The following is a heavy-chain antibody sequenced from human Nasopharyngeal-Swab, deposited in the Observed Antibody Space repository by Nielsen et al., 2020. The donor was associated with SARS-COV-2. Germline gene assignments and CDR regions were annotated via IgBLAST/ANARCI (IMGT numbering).Heavy chain of an antibody. J-gene: IGHJ5*02. D-gene: IGHD3-9*01. V-gene: IGHV1-69*13. CDR3: ARDQGLLTGYMYNWFDP. Sequence: SVKVSCKASGGTFSSYAISWVRQAPGQGLEWMGGIIPIFGTANYAQKFQGRVTITADESTSTAYMELSSLRSEDTAVYYCARDQGLLTGYMYNWFDPWGQGTLVTVSP. CDR1: GGTFSSYA. CDR2: IIPIFGTA.